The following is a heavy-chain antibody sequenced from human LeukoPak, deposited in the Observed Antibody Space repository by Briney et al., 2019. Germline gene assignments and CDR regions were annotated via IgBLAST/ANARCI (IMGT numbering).Heavy chain of an antibody. CDR1: GFTFSDYY. CDR3: ARQGYDTWSGYLDY. J-gene: IGHJ4*02. CDR2: INHSGDT. Sequence: MSGGSLRLSCAASGFTFSDYYMSWIRQPPGKGLEWVGEINHSGDTNHNPSLKSRVTISVETSKNQISLKLTSVTAADTAVYYCARQGYDTWSGYLDYWGQGTPVTVSS. V-gene: IGHV4-34*01. D-gene: IGHD3-3*01.